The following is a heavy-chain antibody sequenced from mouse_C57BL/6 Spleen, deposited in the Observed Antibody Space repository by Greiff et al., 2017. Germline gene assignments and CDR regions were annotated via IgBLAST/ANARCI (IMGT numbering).Heavy chain of an antibody. V-gene: IGHV1-50*01. Sequence: VQLQQPGAELVKPGASVKLSCKASGYTFTSYWMQWVKQRPGQGLEWIGEIDPSDSYTNYNQKFKGKATLTVDTSSSTAYMQLSSLTSEDSAVHYCARTAQATNAMDYWGQGTSVAVSS. CDR2: IDPSDSYT. D-gene: IGHD3-2*02. CDR3: ARTAQATNAMDY. CDR1: GYTFTSYW. J-gene: IGHJ4*01.